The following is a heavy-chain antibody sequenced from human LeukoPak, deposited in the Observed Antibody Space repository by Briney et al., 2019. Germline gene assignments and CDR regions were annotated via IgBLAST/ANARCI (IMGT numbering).Heavy chain of an antibody. J-gene: IGHJ2*01. Sequence: GGSLKLSCAASGFTLSGAAMHWVRQASGKGLEWLGRIRSKADSYTTAYAASVKGRFAVSRDDSKNTAYLQMNSLKTEDTAVYYCRAAVAGDYFDLWGRGTLVTVSS. CDR1: GFTLSGAA. CDR2: IRSKADSYTT. D-gene: IGHD6-19*01. CDR3: RAAVAGDYFDL. V-gene: IGHV3-73*01.